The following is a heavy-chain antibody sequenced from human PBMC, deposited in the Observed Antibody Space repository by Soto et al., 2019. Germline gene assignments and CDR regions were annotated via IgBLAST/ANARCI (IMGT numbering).Heavy chain of an antibody. CDR2: ISGSGGAT. CDR1: GLTFSSFA. Sequence: EVQLLESGGGFIQPGGSLRLSCAASGLTFSSFAMSWVRQAPGKGLEWVSTISGSGGATYYADSVKGRFTVSRDNSKNTLYLQMNSLRAEDTAIYYCAKWTTSSYSNSRPGGYFDDWGQGTLVTVSS. D-gene: IGHD2-2*01. V-gene: IGHV3-23*01. J-gene: IGHJ4*02. CDR3: AKWTTSSYSNSRPGGYFDD.